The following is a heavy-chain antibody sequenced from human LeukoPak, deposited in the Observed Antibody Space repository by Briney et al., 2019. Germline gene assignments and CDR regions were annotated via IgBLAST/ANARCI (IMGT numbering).Heavy chain of an antibody. CDR3: AKDPTTVTNGFDI. J-gene: IGHJ3*02. CDR1: GGSISSHY. D-gene: IGHD4-17*01. CDR2: ISYSGST. V-gene: IGHV4-59*11. Sequence: SETLSLTCTVSGGSISSHYWTWIRQSPGKGLEWIGYISYSGSTNYNPSLKSRVTLSVDTSKNQFSLKLSSVTAADKAVYYCAKDPTTVTNGFDIWGQGRMVTVSS.